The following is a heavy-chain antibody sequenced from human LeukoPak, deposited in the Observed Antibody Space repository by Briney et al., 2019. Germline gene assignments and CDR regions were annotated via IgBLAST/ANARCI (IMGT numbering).Heavy chain of an antibody. CDR1: GFTFSDYY. D-gene: IGHD5-18*01. Sequence: SGGSLRLSCAASGFTFSDYYMSWIRQAPGKGLVWVSRINGDGSSTTYADSVKGRFTISRDNAKNTLYLQMNSLRAEDTAVYYCARGAWIQLWFDAFDIWGQGTMVTVSS. J-gene: IGHJ3*02. V-gene: IGHV3-74*01. CDR3: ARGAWIQLWFDAFDI. CDR2: INGDGSST.